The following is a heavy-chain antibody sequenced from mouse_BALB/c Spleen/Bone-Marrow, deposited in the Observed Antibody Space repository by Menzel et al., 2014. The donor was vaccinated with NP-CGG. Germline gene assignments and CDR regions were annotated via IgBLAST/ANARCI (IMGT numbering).Heavy chain of an antibody. D-gene: IGHD2-4*01. CDR2: INPSNGGT. V-gene: IGHV1S81*02. CDR3: TREAHYDYDYFDY. CDR1: GYTFTSYY. Sequence: VHLVESGAELVKPGASVKLSCKASGYTFTSYYMYWVKQRPGQGLEWIGGINPSNGGTNFNEKFKSKATLTVDKSSSTAYMQLSSLTSEDSAVYYCTREAHYDYDYFDYWGQGTTLTVSS. J-gene: IGHJ2*01.